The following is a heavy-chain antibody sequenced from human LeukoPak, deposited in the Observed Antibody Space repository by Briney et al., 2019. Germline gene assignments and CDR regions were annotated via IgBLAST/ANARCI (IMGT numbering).Heavy chain of an antibody. D-gene: IGHD6-13*01. CDR1: GGTFSSYA. CDR2: ISAYNGNT. CDR3: ARDRNSSPTY. Sequence: ASVKVSCKASGGTFSSYAISWVRQAPGQGLEWMGWISAYNGNTNYAQKLQGRVTMTTDTSTSTAYMELRSLRSDDTAVYYCARDRNSSPTYWGQGTLVTVSS. V-gene: IGHV1-18*01. J-gene: IGHJ4*02.